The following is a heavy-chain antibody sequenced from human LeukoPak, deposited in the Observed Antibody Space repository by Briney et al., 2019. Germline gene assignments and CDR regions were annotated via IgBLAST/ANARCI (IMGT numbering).Heavy chain of an antibody. Sequence: SETLSLTCTVSGGSISSYYWSWTRQPPGKGLEWIGYIYYSGSTNYNPSLKSRVTISVDTSKNQFSLKLSSVTAADTAVYYCARGVGYSSSYDYWGQGTLVTVSS. CDR2: IYYSGST. V-gene: IGHV4-59*01. CDR1: GGSISSYY. J-gene: IGHJ4*02. D-gene: IGHD6-13*01. CDR3: ARGVGYSSSYDY.